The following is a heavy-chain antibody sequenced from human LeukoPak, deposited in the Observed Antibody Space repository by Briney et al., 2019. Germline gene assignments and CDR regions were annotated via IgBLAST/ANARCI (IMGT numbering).Heavy chain of an antibody. D-gene: IGHD3-10*01. CDR1: GFTFSDYY. V-gene: IGHV3-11*01. J-gene: IGHJ4*02. CDR3: ARARYYYGSGSYEY. Sequence: GGSLRLSCAASGFTFSDYYMSWIRQAPGKGLEWVSYISSSGSTIYYADSVKGRFTISRDNSKNTLYLQMNSLRAEDTAVYYCARARYYYGSGSYEYWGQGTLVTVSS. CDR2: ISSSGSTI.